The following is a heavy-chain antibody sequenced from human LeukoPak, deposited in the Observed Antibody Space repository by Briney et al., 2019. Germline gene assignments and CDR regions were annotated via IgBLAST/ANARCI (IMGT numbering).Heavy chain of an antibody. J-gene: IGHJ4*02. CDR1: GFTFSSYG. CDR2: ISGSGGST. CDR3: AKGGCSSSSCHGWDLKYFDY. D-gene: IGHD2-2*01. V-gene: IGHV3-23*01. Sequence: GGSLRLSCAASGFTFSSYGMSWVRQAPGKGLEWVSGISGSGGSTYYADSVKGRFTISRDNSKNTLYLQMNSLRAEDTAVYYCAKGGCSSSSCHGWDLKYFDYWGQGTLVTVSS.